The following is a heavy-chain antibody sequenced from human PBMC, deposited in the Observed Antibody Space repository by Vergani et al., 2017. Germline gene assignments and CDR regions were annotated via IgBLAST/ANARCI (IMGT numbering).Heavy chain of an antibody. J-gene: IGHJ6*02. CDR3: AGAGRAYSGYGSYYYYGMDV. V-gene: IGHV1-69*02. D-gene: IGHD5-12*01. CDR1: GGTFSSYT. Sequence: QVQLVQSGAEVKKPGSSVKVSCKASGGTFSSYTISWVRQAPGQGLEWMGRIIPILGIANYAQKFQGRVTITADKSTSTAYMELRSLRSDDTAVYYCAGAGRAYSGYGSYYYYGMDVWGQGTTVTVSS. CDR2: IIPILGIA.